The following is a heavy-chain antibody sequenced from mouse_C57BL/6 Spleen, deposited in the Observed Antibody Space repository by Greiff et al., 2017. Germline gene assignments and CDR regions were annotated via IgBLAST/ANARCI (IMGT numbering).Heavy chain of an antibody. CDR1: GYTFTSYW. J-gene: IGHJ3*01. Sequence: QVHVKQPGAELVMPGASVKLSCKASGYTFTSYWMHWVKQRPGQGLEWIGEIDPSDSYTNYNQKFKGKSTLTVDKSSSTAYMQLSSLTSEDSAVYYCARGDYGSSYGAYWGQGTLVTVSA. CDR3: ARGDYGSSYGAY. CDR2: IDPSDSYT. D-gene: IGHD1-1*01. V-gene: IGHV1-69*01.